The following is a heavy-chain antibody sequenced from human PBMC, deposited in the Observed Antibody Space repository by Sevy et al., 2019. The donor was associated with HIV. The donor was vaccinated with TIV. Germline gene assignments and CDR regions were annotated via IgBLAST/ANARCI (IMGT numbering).Heavy chain of an antibody. J-gene: IGHJ6*02. CDR1: GFTFSSYS. V-gene: IGHV3-21*01. CDR2: ISSSSSYI. Sequence: GGSLRLSCAASGFTFSSYSMNWVRQAPGKGLEWVSSISSSSSYIYYADSVKGRFTISRDNAKNSLYLQMNSLRAEDTAVYYCARVRGDIVVVPAARYYSYYGMDVWGQGTTVTVSS. CDR3: ARVRGDIVVVPAARYYSYYGMDV. D-gene: IGHD2-2*01.